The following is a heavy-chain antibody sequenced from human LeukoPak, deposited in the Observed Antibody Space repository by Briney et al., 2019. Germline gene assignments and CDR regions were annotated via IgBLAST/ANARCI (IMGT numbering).Heavy chain of an antibody. CDR2: ISGSGGST. V-gene: IGHV3-23*01. Sequence: GGSLRLSCAASGFTFSSYAMSWVRQAPGKGLEWVSAISGSGGSTYYADSVKGRFTISRDNSKNTLYLQMNSLRAEDTAVYYCAKALAFWSGYYIRYFQHWGQGTLVTVSS. J-gene: IGHJ1*01. D-gene: IGHD3-3*01. CDR3: AKALAFWSGYYIRYFQH. CDR1: GFTFSSYA.